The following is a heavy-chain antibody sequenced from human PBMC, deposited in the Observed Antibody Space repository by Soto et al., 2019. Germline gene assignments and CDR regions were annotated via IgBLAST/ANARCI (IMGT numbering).Heavy chain of an antibody. V-gene: IGHV3-74*01. CDR3: VRIRRGDGYTFGY. D-gene: IGHD5-12*01. J-gene: IGHJ4*02. Sequence: EVQLGECGGVSVQPGGSLRLSCTASGFTLSNYWMHWVRQAPGKGLVWVSRINTDGSTTTYADSVKGRFTISRDNAKNTLYLQMNSLRDEDTAVYYCVRIRRGDGYTFGYWGQGTLVTVSS. CDR2: INTDGSTT. CDR1: GFTLSNYW.